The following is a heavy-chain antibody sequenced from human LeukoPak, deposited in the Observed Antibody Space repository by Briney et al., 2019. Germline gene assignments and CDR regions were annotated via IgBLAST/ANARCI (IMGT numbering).Heavy chain of an antibody. CDR1: GGSCSGYY. D-gene: IGHD3-22*01. Sequence: SETLSLTCAVYGGSCSGYYWSWIRQPPGKGLEWIGEINHSGSTNYNPSLKSRVTISVDTSKNQFSLKLSSVTAADTAVYYCARGWFGRAKKRREGPNRPYYYDSSGRNEFDYWGRGTLVTVSS. CDR2: INHSGST. J-gene: IGHJ4*02. V-gene: IGHV4-34*01. CDR3: ARGWFGRAKKRREGPNRPYYYDSSGRNEFDY.